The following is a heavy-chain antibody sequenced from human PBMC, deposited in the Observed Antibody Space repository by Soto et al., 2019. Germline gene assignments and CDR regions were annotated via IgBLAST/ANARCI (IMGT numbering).Heavy chain of an antibody. CDR1: GGTFSSYA. Sequence: QVQLVQSGAEVQKPGSSVKVSCKASGGTFSSYAISWVRQAPGQGLEWMGGIIPIFGTANYAQKFQGRVTITADESTSTAYMELSSLRSEDTAVYFCARDLKPGIAVAGGYGYWGQGTLVTVSS. CDR2: IIPIFGTA. CDR3: ARDLKPGIAVAGGYGY. J-gene: IGHJ4*02. V-gene: IGHV1-69*01. D-gene: IGHD6-19*01.